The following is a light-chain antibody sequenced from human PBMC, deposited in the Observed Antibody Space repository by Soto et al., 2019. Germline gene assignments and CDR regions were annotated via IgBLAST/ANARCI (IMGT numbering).Light chain of an antibody. CDR3: QIWGTGIVV. V-gene: IGLV4-69*01. Sequence: QSVLTQSPSASASLGASVKLTCTLSSGHSSYAIAWHQQQPEKGPRYLMKLNSDGSHSKGDGIPDRFSGSSSGAERYLTISSLQSEDEADYDCQIWGTGIVVFGGGTKLTVL. J-gene: IGLJ3*02. CDR1: SGHSSYA. CDR2: LNSDGSH.